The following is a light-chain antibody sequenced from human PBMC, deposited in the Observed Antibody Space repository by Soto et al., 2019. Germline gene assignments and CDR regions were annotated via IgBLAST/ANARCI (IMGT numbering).Light chain of an antibody. V-gene: IGKV3-20*01. Sequence: EIVLTQSPGTLSLSPGERGTLSCRASQSISSSYLAWYQQKPGQAPRLLIYGASRRATDIADRFSGSGSGTDFTLTISRLDPEDFAVYYCQQYGGSPWTFGQGTKVDIK. CDR2: GAS. CDR3: QQYGGSPWT. CDR1: QSISSSY. J-gene: IGKJ1*01.